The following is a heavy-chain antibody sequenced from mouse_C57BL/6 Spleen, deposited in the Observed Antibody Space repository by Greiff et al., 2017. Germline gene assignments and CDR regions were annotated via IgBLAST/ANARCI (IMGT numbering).Heavy chain of an antibody. J-gene: IGHJ2*01. CDR1: GYTFTSYW. CDR2: IDPADSYT. V-gene: IGHV1-50*01. CDR3: ARYWHDSSSCLDY. D-gene: IGHD1-1*01. Sequence: QVQLQQPGAELVKPGASVKLSCKASGYTFTSYWLQWVKQRPGQGLEWLGEIDPADSYTNYNQKFKGKATLTVDTSSSTAYMQLSSLTSEDSAVYYCARYWHDSSSCLDYWGQGTTRTVAA.